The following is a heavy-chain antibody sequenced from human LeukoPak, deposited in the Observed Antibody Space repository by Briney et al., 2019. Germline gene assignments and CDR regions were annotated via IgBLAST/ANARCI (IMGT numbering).Heavy chain of an antibody. D-gene: IGHD4-17*01. CDR2: INHSGST. CDR1: GGSFSGYY. CDR3: ASSVGDYGAFDI. Sequence: SETLSLTCAVYGGSFSGYYWSWIRQPPGKGLEWIGEINHSGSTNYNPSLKSRVTISVDTSKNQFSLKLSSVTAADTAVYYCASSVGDYGAFDIWGQGTMVTVSS. V-gene: IGHV4-34*01. J-gene: IGHJ3*02.